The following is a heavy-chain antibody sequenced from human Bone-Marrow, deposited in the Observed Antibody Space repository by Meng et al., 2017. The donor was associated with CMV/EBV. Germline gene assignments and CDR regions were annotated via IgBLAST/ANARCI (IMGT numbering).Heavy chain of an antibody. CDR3: ARGGLGIVSTPCDY. Sequence: SETLSLTCTVSGYSISTDYYWGWIRQPPGKGLEYIGIIYHSGTTYYSPSLKSRVTISVDTSKHQFSLKLSSVTAADTAVYYCARGGLGIVSTPCDYWGQGTLVTVSS. CDR1: GYSISTDYY. V-gene: IGHV4-38-2*02. J-gene: IGHJ4*02. D-gene: IGHD2/OR15-2a*01. CDR2: IYHSGTT.